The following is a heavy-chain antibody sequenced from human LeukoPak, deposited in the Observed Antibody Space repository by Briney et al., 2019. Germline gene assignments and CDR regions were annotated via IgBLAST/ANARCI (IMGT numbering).Heavy chain of an antibody. CDR3: ARGVNYDILTGYPTPFDY. J-gene: IGHJ4*02. CDR1: GGSVSSGSYY. Sequence: PSETLSLTCTVSGGSVSSGSYYWSWIRQPPGKGLEWIGYIYYSGSTNYNPSLKSRVTISVDTSKNQFSLKLSSVTAADTAVYYCARGVNYDILTGYPTPFDYWGQGTLVTVSS. CDR2: IYYSGST. D-gene: IGHD3-9*01. V-gene: IGHV4-61*01.